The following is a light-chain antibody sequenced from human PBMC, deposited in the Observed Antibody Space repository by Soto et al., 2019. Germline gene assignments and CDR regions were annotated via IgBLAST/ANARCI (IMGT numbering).Light chain of an antibody. CDR2: VNS. V-gene: IGLV1-40*01. J-gene: IGLJ2*01. CDR1: SSNIGADYD. CDR3: QSFDSSLSGSVV. Sequence: QSVLTQPPSVSGAPGQRVTISCTGSSSNIGADYDVHWYQQLPGAAPKLLIYVNSNRPSGVPDRFSASKSGTSASLAITGLQAEDEADYYCQSFDSSLSGSVVFGGGTKVTVL.